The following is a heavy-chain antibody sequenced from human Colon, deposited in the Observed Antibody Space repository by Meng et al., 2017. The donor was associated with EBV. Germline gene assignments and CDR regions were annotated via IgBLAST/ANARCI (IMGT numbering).Heavy chain of an antibody. J-gene: IGHJ4*02. CDR3: VRYRETYFDY. CDR2: TSYRSKWNN. D-gene: IGHD3-16*02. V-gene: IGHV6-1*01. Sequence: QVQLQQSGPGLVKPSQTLSLNCAISGDSVSSNSVSWNWIRQSPSRGLEWLGRTSYRSKWNNDYAVSVKSRVTINPDTSKNQFSLQLNSVTPDDTAVYYCVRYRETYFDYWGQGTLVTVSA. CDR1: GDSVSSNSVS.